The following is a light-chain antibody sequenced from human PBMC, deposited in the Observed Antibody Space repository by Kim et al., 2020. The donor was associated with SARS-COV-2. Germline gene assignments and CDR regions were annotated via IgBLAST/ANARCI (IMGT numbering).Light chain of an antibody. J-gene: IGLJ1*01. CDR2: GVS. CDR1: SSDVGGYNY. V-gene: IGLV2-14*03. Sequence: GQSDTTYCTGTSSDVGGYNYVSWDQPHPGKAPKSMIYGVSNRPSGVSNRFSGSKYGNTASLTISGLQAEDEADYFCSSYTSSSTNVFGTGTKGTVL. CDR3: SSYTSSSTNV.